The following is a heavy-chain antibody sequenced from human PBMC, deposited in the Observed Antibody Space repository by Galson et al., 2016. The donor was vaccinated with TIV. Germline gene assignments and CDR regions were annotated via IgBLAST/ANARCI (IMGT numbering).Heavy chain of an antibody. Sequence: SVKVSCKASGYTFITHAIHWVRQAPGQRPQWMGWINPDNGDTEYSQKLLGRVTITGNTSASTAYMELSSLRYEDTAIYYCARDRGGSGDFDYWGQGSPVTVSS. J-gene: IGHJ4*02. CDR2: INPDNGDT. D-gene: IGHD3-16*01. CDR1: GYTFITHA. V-gene: IGHV1-3*01. CDR3: ARDRGGSGDFDY.